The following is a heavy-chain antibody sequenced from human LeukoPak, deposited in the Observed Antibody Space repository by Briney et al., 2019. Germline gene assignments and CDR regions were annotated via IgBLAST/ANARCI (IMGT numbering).Heavy chain of an antibody. D-gene: IGHD3-9*01. CDR3: ARGLGALRYFDWLDYYYYGMDV. CDR1: GYTFTSYD. CDR2: MNPNSGNT. Sequence: ASVTVSCKASGYTFTSYDINWVRQATGQGLEWMGWMNPNSGNTGYAQKFQGRVTMTRNTSISTAYMELSSLRSEDTAVYYCARGLGALRYFDWLDYYYYGMDVGGRGTTVTVSS. J-gene: IGHJ6*02. V-gene: IGHV1-8*01.